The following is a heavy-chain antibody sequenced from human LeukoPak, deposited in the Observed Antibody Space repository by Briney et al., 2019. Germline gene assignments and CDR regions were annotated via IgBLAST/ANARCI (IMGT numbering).Heavy chain of an antibody. J-gene: IGHJ4*02. V-gene: IGHV3-72*01. CDR3: ARIWSERGNSFDF. Sequence: GGSLRLSCAAPGFTFSDHYMDWVRQAPGKGLEWVGRSRNKAKRYTTEYAASVKGRFTISRDDSKNSLYLQMNNLKTEDTAVYYCARIWSERGNSFDFWGRGTLVTVSS. D-gene: IGHD3-3*01. CDR2: SRNKAKRYTT. CDR1: GFTFSDHY.